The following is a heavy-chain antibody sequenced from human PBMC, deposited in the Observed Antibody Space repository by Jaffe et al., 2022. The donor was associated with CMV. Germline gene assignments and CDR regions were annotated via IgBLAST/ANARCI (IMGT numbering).Heavy chain of an antibody. V-gene: IGHV3-23*01. D-gene: IGHD3-16*02. CDR3: AKEGDYVWGSYRYTLFDY. J-gene: IGHJ4*02. Sequence: EVQLLESGGGLVQPGGSLRLSCAASGFTFSSYAMSWVRQAPGKGLEWVSAISGSGGSTYYADSVKGRFTISRDNSKNTLYLQMNSLRAEDTAVYYCAKEGDYVWGSYRYTLFDYWGQGTLVTVSS. CDR2: ISGSGGST. CDR1: GFTFSSYA.